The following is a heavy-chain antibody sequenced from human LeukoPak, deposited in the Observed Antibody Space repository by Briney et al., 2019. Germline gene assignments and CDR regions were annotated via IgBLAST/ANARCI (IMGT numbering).Heavy chain of an antibody. J-gene: IGHJ4*02. Sequence: ASVKVSCKASGYTFTVYFMHWVRQAPGQGLEWMGWINPNSGGTNYAQKFQGRVTMTRDTSISTAYMELSRLRSDDTAVYYCARELNYDSSGYYFDYWGQGTLVAVSS. V-gene: IGHV1-2*02. CDR3: ARELNYDSSGYYFDY. CDR2: INPNSGGT. CDR1: GYTFTVYF. D-gene: IGHD3-22*01.